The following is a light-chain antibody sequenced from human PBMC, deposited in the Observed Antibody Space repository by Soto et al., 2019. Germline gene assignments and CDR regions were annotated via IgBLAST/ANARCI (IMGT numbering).Light chain of an antibody. Sequence: EIVLTQSPGTLSLSPGERATLSCRASQSVSSSYLAWYQQKPGQAPRLLIYDASSRATGIPDRFSGSGSGTEFTLTISRLEPEDFAVYYCQQYGSSPRTFGQGTKVDIK. J-gene: IGKJ1*01. CDR2: DAS. CDR3: QQYGSSPRT. V-gene: IGKV3-20*01. CDR1: QSVSSSY.